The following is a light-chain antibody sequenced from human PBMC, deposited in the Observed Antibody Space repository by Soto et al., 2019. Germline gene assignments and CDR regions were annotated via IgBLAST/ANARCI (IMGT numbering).Light chain of an antibody. V-gene: IGKV3-15*01. CDR1: QSLRSS. Sequence: EIVLTQSPGTLSVSLWERATLSARASQSLRSSLAWYQQTPGQAPRLLIYGASSRATGIPARFSGSGSGTDFTLAIRGLQSEDFAVYYCQQYDNWPQTFGQGTKVDIK. CDR3: QQYDNWPQT. CDR2: GAS. J-gene: IGKJ1*01.